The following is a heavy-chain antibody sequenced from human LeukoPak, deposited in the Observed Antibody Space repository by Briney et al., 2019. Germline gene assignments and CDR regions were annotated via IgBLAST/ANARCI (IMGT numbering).Heavy chain of an antibody. V-gene: IGHV1-18*01. CDR3: ARSLPFTMIVPEGSWFDP. D-gene: IGHD3-22*01. CDR1: GYTLTSYG. J-gene: IGHJ5*02. Sequence: GASVKVSCKASGYTLTSYGISWVRQAPGQGLEWMGWISAYNGNTNYAQKLQGRVTMTTDTSTSTAYMELRSLRSDDTAVYYCARSLPFTMIVPEGSWFDPWGQGTLVTVSS. CDR2: ISAYNGNT.